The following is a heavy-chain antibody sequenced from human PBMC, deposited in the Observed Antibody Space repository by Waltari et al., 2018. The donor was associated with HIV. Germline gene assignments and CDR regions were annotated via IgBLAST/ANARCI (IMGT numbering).Heavy chain of an antibody. CDR3: ASEGFWSGPHN. J-gene: IGHJ4*02. V-gene: IGHV3-21*01. CDR2: ISSTSSFI. Sequence: EVQLVESGGGMVKPGGSLRLSCVVSGVTFNTFSMKWVRQAPGKGLEWVSSISSTSSFIYYADSVKGRFTISRDNGKNSLYLQINNLRVEDTAVYYCASEGFWSGPHNWGQGTLVTVSS. CDR1: GVTFNTFS. D-gene: IGHD3-3*01.